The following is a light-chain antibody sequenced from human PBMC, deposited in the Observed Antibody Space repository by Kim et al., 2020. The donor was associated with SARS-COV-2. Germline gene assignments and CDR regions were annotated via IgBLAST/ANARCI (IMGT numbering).Light chain of an antibody. V-gene: IGLV2-14*03. CDR2: DVT. CDR1: SSDVGAYNY. CDR3: SSYTTSDTLV. J-gene: IGLJ2*01. Sequence: QSALTQPASVSGSPGQSITISCTGTSSDVGAYNYVSWYQQHPGKVPKLMIYDVTYRPSGVSNRFSGSKSGNTASLTISRLRADDEADYYCSSYTTSDTLVFGGGTQLTVL.